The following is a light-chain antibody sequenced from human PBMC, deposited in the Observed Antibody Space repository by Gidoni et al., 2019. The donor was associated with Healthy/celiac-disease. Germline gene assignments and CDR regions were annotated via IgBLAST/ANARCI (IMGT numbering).Light chain of an antibody. CDR2: DAS. J-gene: IGKJ3*01. CDR3: QQRSNWPPFT. CDR1: QSVSSY. Sequence: IVLTQSPATLSLSPGERATLSCRASQSVSSYLAWYQQKPGQAPRLLIYDASNRATGIPARFSGSGSGTDFTLTISSLEPEDFAVYYCQQRSNWPPFTFDPGTKVDIK. V-gene: IGKV3-11*01.